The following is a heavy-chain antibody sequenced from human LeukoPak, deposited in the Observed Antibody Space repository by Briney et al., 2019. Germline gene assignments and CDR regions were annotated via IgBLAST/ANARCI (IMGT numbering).Heavy chain of an antibody. V-gene: IGHV4-4*02. Sequence: PSETLSLTCAVSGASVSSSDWWIRVRQPPKKGLEWIGKSHHSGSTHYNPSLKIRVTMSVDTSTNQISQRLSSVTAADTAVYYCARGLDGSDSYWGQGNLGTVSS. CDR2: SHHSGST. D-gene: IGHD2-21*02. CDR3: ARGLDGSDSY. CDR1: GASVSSSDW. J-gene: IGHJ4*02.